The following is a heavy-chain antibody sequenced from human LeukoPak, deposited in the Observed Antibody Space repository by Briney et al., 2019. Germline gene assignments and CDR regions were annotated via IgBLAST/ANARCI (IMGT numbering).Heavy chain of an antibody. J-gene: IGHJ6*02. Sequence: GGSLRLSCAASGFTVSSNYMSWVRQAPGKGLEWVSVIYSGGSTYYADSVKGRFTISRDNAKNSLYLQMNSLRAEDTAVYYCARDLVAVAGTGMDVWGQGTTVTVSS. D-gene: IGHD6-19*01. CDR1: GFTVSSNY. CDR2: IYSGGST. V-gene: IGHV3-66*01. CDR3: ARDLVAVAGTGMDV.